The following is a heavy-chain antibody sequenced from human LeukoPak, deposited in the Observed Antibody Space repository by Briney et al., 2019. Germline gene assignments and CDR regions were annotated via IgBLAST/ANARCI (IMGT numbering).Heavy chain of an antibody. CDR1: GYTLTSYG. V-gene: IGHV1-18*04. J-gene: IGHJ2*01. CDR2: ISAYNGNT. CDR3: ARSLIAVAGTADWYFDL. D-gene: IGHD6-19*01. Sequence: ASVKVSCKASGYTLTSYGISWVRQAPGQGLEWMGWISAYNGNTNYAQKLQGRVTMTTDTSTSTAYMELRSLRSDDTAVYYCARSLIAVAGTADWYFDLWGRGTLVTVSS.